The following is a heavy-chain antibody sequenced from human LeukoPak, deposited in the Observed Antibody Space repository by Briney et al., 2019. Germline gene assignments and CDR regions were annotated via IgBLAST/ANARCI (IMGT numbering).Heavy chain of an antibody. Sequence: GGSLRLSCSASAFTFSDYTMIWVRQAPGKGLEWVSCITTGSTYIYYADSVKGRFTISRDNAKNSLYLQMTSLRAEDTAVYYCARGSLVIPFDPWGQGTLVTVSS. D-gene: IGHD3-16*02. CDR2: ITTGSTYI. V-gene: IGHV3-21*01. CDR1: AFTFSDYT. J-gene: IGHJ5*02. CDR3: ARGSLVIPFDP.